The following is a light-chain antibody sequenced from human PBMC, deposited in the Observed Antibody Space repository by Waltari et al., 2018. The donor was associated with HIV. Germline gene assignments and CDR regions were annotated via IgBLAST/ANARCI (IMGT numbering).Light chain of an antibody. CDR1: QSISSY. Sequence: DIQMTQSPSSLSASVGDRFTITCRASQSISSYLNWYQQKPGKAPKLLIYAASSLQSGVPSRFSGSGSGTDFTLTISSLQPEDFATYYCQQGYSTPYTFGQGTKLEIK. J-gene: IGKJ2*01. CDR2: AAS. V-gene: IGKV1-39*01. CDR3: QQGYSTPYT.